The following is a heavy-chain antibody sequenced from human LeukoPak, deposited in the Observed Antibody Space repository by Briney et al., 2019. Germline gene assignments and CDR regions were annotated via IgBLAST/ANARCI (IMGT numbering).Heavy chain of an antibody. CDR3: ARDIGDIVVVSAAPGLDY. Sequence: PGGSLRLSCAASGFTFDDYAMHWVRHAPGKGLEWVSLISGDGGSTYYADSVKGRFTISRDNGKNSLYLQMNSLRTEDTALYYCARDIGDIVVVSAAPGLDYWGQGTLVTVSS. CDR1: GFTFDDYA. D-gene: IGHD2-2*01. V-gene: IGHV3-43*02. CDR2: ISGDGGST. J-gene: IGHJ4*02.